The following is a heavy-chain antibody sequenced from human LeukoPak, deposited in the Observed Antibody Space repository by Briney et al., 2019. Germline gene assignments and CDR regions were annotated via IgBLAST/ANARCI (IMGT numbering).Heavy chain of an antibody. CDR2: IKPDGSEK. CDR1: GFTFTNYW. V-gene: IGHV3-7*01. J-gene: IGHJ6*02. D-gene: IGHD2/OR15-2a*01. CDR3: ATLSYFYGMGI. Sequence: GGSLRLSCEASGFTFTNYWMSWVRQAPGKGLEWVANIKPDGSEKYYVDSVKGRFTISRDNAKNSLYLQMNSLRAEDTAVYYCATLSYFYGMGIWGQGTTVTVSS.